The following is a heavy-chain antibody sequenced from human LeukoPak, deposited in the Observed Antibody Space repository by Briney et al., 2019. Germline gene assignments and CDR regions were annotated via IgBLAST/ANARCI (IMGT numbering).Heavy chain of an antibody. CDR3: ARGKPAALGAFDI. V-gene: IGHV4-34*01. CDR2: INHSGST. D-gene: IGHD2-2*01. J-gene: IGHJ3*02. Sequence: SETLSLTCAVYGGSFSGYYWSWIRQPPGKGLEWIGEINHSGSTNYNPSLKSRVTISVDTSKNQFSLKLSSVTAADTAVYYCARGKPAALGAFDIWGQGTMVTVST. CDR1: GGSFSGYY.